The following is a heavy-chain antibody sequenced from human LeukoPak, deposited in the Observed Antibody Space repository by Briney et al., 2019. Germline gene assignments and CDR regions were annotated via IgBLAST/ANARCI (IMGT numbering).Heavy chain of an antibody. D-gene: IGHD2-2*02. J-gene: IGHJ5*02. CDR3: ARGGYCSSTSCYTHWFDP. CDR1: GYTFTSYD. Sequence: ASVKVSCKASGYTFTSYDINWVRQATGQGLEWMGWINPNSGGTNYAQKFQGRVTMTRDTSISTAYMELSRLRSDDTAVYYCARGGYCSSTSCYTHWFDPWGQGTLVTVSS. V-gene: IGHV1-2*02. CDR2: INPNSGGT.